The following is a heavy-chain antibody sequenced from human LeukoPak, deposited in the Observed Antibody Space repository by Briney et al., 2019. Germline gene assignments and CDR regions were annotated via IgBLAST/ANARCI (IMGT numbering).Heavy chain of an antibody. V-gene: IGHV3-30*18. CDR2: ISYDGSNN. CDR1: AFTVSTNY. J-gene: IGHJ4*02. CDR3: AKVRSRGAYGDYLNYFDY. D-gene: IGHD4-17*01. Sequence: PGGSLRLSCAASAFTVSTNYMSWVRQAPVKGLDSVPVISYDGSNNYYAGSVKGRFTISRDNAKNTLYLQMNSLRAEDTAVYYCAKVRSRGAYGDYLNYFDYWGQGTLVTVSS.